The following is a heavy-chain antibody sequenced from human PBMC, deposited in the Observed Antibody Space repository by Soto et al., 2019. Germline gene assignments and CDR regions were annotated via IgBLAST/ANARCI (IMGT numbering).Heavy chain of an antibody. Sequence: GESLKISCKGSGYSFTSYWISWVRQMPGKGLEWMGRIDPSDSYTNYSPSFQGHVTISADKSISTAYLQWSSLKASDTAMYYCARYPAYYDSSGYYYYFDCWGQGTLVTVSS. D-gene: IGHD3-22*01. J-gene: IGHJ4*02. V-gene: IGHV5-10-1*01. CDR1: GYSFTSYW. CDR3: ARYPAYYDSSGYYYYFDC. CDR2: IDPSDSYT.